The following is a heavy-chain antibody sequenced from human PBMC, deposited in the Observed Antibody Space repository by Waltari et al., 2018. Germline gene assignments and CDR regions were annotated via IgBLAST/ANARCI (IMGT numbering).Heavy chain of an antibody. CDR3: TRDPLRRYDY. V-gene: IGHV3-7*01. J-gene: IGHJ4*02. CDR2: RKEDGSEN. CDR1: GFTFSHYW. D-gene: IGHD3-16*01. Sequence: EVQLVESGGGLVQPGGSLRLSCVASGFTFSHYWITWVRQAPGQGLEWVASRKEDGSENHYVDSVKGRFTISRDNAENSGNLQMNSLRAEDTAVYYCTRDPLRRYDYWGQGTLVTVSS.